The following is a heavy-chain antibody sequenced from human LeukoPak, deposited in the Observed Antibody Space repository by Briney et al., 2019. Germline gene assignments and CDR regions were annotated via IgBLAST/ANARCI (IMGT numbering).Heavy chain of an antibody. CDR2: ISGSGGST. Sequence: GGSLRLSCAASGFTFSSYAMSWVRQAPGKGLEWVSAISGSGGSTYYADSVKGRFTISRDNAKNSLYLQMNSLRAEDTAVYYCASRGADYDSSGYYVRYWGQGTLVTVSS. D-gene: IGHD3-22*01. CDR3: ASRGADYDSSGYYVRY. V-gene: IGHV3-23*01. J-gene: IGHJ4*02. CDR1: GFTFSSYA.